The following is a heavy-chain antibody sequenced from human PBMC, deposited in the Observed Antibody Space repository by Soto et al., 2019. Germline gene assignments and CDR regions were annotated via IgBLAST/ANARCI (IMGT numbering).Heavy chain of an antibody. J-gene: IGHJ3*01. V-gene: IGHV1-18*01. Sequence: QVQLVQSGADVKKPGASVKVSCKASGYTFTSSGISWVRQAPGQVLAGMGWINAYNGNTNYAQKLQGRVTMTTNTSTRTAYMELNRLRSDDTVVYHGARDGSGYSSSWYGVAVAVDAFDLWGQGTMVTVSS. CDR1: GYTFTSSG. CDR2: INAYNGNT. D-gene: IGHD6-13*01. CDR3: ARDGSGYSSSWYGVAVAVDAFDL.